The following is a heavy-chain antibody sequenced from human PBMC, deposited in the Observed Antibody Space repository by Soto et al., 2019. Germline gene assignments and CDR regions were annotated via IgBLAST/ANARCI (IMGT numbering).Heavy chain of an antibody. CDR1: GFTVSSDY. J-gene: IGHJ5*02. Sequence: EVPLVESGGGLIQPGGSLRLSCAASGFTVSSDYMSWVRQAPGKGLEWVSVIYPGGSTYYADSVKGRFTFSRDNSKNTLYLQMNSLRAEDTAGYYCARADGANPARFDPWGQGTLVTVSS. CDR3: ARADGANPARFDP. CDR2: IYPGGST. D-gene: IGHD2-15*01. V-gene: IGHV3-53*01.